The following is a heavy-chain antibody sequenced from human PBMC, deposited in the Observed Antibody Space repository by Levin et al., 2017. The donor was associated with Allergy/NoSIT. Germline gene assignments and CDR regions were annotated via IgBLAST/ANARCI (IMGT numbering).Heavy chain of an antibody. CDR2: IKQDGSEK. D-gene: IGHD6-13*01. CDR3: ARLYSSSWYGGDLDYYYYGMDV. CDR1: GFTFSSYW. J-gene: IGHJ6*02. Sequence: GGSLRLSCAASGFTFSSYWMSWVRQAPGKGLEWVANIKQDGSEKYYVDSVKGRFTISRDNAKNSLYLQMNSLRAEDTAVYYCARLYSSSWYGGDLDYYYYGMDVWGQGTTVTVSS. V-gene: IGHV3-7*04.